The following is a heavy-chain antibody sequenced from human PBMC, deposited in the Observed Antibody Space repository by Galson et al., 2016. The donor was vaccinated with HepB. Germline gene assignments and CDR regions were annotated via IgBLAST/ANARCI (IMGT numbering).Heavy chain of an antibody. CDR3: ARVYPYTDYDYPDY. CDR1: GFFFSRYW. J-gene: IGHJ4*02. V-gene: IGHV3-7*01. CDR2: IKQDGSEK. Sequence: SLRLSCAASGFFFSRYWMSWVRQAPGKGLEWVANIKQDGSEKYYVDSVKGRFTISRDNAQNSLYLQMTSLRVEDTAVYYFARVYPYTDYDYPDYWGQGTLVTVSS. D-gene: IGHD5-12*01.